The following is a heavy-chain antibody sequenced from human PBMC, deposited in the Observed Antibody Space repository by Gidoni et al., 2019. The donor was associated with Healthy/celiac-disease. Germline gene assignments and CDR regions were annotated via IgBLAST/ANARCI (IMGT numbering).Heavy chain of an antibody. CDR2: ISSSSSTI. CDR1: GFTFSSYS. V-gene: IGHV3-48*01. Sequence: EVQLVESGGGLVQPGGSLRLSCAASGFTFSSYSMNWVRQAPGKGLEWVSEISSSSSTIYYADSVKGRFTISRDNAKNSLYLQMNSLRAEDTAVYYCARDHLDIVVVTDWFDPWGQGTLVTVSS. CDR3: ARDHLDIVVVTDWFDP. J-gene: IGHJ5*02. D-gene: IGHD2-15*01.